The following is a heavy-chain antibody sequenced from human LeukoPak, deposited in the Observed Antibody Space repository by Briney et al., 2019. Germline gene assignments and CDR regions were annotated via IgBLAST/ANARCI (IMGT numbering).Heavy chain of an antibody. CDR2: MYDSGST. V-gene: IGHV4-59*01. D-gene: IGHD3-10*01. CDR3: ARDRSGSYPNYYYYYGMDV. CDR1: GGSISSYY. Sequence: SETLSLTCTVSGGSISSYYWSWIRQPPGRGPEWIGYMYDSGSTYYSPSLKSRVTISRDTSKNQISLRLSSVTAADTAVYYCARDRSGSYPNYYYYYGMDVWGQGTTVTVSS. J-gene: IGHJ6*02.